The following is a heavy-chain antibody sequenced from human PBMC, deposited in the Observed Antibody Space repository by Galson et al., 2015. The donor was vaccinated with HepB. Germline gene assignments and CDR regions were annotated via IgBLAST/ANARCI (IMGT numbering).Heavy chain of an antibody. V-gene: IGHV4-59*01. Sequence: ETLSLTCTVSGGSISSYYWSWIRQPPGKGLEWIGYIYYSGSTNYNPSLKSRVTISVDTSKNQFSLKLSSVTAADTAVYYCARLLRYFDWLRDDWYFDLWGRGTLVTVSS. CDR2: IYYSGST. CDR3: ARLLRYFDWLRDDWYFDL. CDR1: GGSISSYY. D-gene: IGHD3-9*01. J-gene: IGHJ2*01.